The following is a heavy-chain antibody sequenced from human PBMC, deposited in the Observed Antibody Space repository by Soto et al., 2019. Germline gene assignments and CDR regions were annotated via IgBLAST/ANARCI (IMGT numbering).Heavy chain of an antibody. CDR3: ARGAYDYVWDFDY. V-gene: IGHV4-4*02. Sequence: PSETLSLTCAFSCGSIISSNWWSWVRQPPGKGLEWIGEIYHSGSTNYNPSLKSRVTISVDKSKNQFSLKLSSVTAADTAVYYCARGAYDYVWDFDYWGQGTLVTVSS. CDR2: IYHSGST. J-gene: IGHJ4*02. CDR1: CGSIISSNW. D-gene: IGHD3-16*01.